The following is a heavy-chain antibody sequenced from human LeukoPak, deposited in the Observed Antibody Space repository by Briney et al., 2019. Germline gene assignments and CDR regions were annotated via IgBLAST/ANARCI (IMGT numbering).Heavy chain of an antibody. D-gene: IGHD3-10*01. Sequence: GESLKISCKGSGYRFTSYWIDWVRQMPGKGLEWMGRIVASDPYTNYSPSFQGHVTIPADSSICTASLRWSGLKAWGTAIYYCASRATSVRRIPLCNYWGQGTLVTVSS. CDR2: IVASDPYT. J-gene: IGHJ4*02. CDR1: GYRFTSYW. V-gene: IGHV5-10-1*01. CDR3: ASRATSVRRIPLCNY.